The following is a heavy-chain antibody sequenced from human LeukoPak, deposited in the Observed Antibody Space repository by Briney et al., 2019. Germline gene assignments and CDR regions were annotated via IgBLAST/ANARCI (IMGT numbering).Heavy chain of an antibody. V-gene: IGHV3-7*03. CDR2: IKQDGSEK. CDR3: ARDLREGIANWFDP. D-gene: IGHD6-13*01. Sequence: GGSLRLSCAASGFTFRRYWMSWVRQAPGKGLEWVANIKQDGSEKYYVDSVKGRFTISRDNAKNSLYLQMNSLRAEDTAVYYCARDLREGIANWFDPWGQGTLVTVSS. CDR1: GFTFRRYW. J-gene: IGHJ5*02.